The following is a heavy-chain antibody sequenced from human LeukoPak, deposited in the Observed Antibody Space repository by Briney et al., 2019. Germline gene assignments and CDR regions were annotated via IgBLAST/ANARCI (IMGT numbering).Heavy chain of an antibody. V-gene: IGHV3-21*01. CDR2: ISSSSSYI. CDR3: ARGGSGSYSIDY. D-gene: IGHD1-26*01. Sequence: GGSLRLSCAASGFTFSSYSMNWVRQAPGKGLEWVSSISSSSSYIYYAASVKGRFTISRDNAKNSLYLQMNSLRAEETAVHYCARGGSGSYSIDYWGQGTLVTVSS. CDR1: GFTFSSYS. J-gene: IGHJ4*02.